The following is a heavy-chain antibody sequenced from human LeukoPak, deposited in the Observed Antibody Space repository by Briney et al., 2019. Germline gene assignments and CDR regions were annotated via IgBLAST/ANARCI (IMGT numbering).Heavy chain of an antibody. Sequence: SETLSLTCAVYGGSFSGYYWSWIRQPPGKGLEWIGEINHSGSTNYNPSLKSRVTISVDTSKNQFSLKLSSVTAADTAVYYCAMSRGGTAAAGLYWGQGTLVTVSS. CDR2: INHSGST. CDR1: GGSFSGYY. D-gene: IGHD6-13*01. V-gene: IGHV4-34*01. J-gene: IGHJ4*02. CDR3: AMSRGGTAAAGLY.